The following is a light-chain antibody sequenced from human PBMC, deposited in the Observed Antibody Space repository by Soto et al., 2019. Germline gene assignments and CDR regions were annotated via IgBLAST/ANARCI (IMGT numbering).Light chain of an antibody. CDR2: GAS. CDR3: QQYGSSPLT. J-gene: IGKJ4*01. CDR1: QSVSSSY. V-gene: IGKV3-20*01. Sequence: EIGVTQSPGTMSLSPGERATLACRASQSVSSSYLAWYQQNPGQAPRLLIYGASRRATGIPDRFSGSGSGTDFTLTISRLEPEDFAVYYCQQYGSSPLTFGGGTKVVLK.